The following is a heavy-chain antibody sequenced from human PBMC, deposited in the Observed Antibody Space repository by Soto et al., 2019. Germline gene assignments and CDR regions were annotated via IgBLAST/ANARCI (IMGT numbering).Heavy chain of an antibody. J-gene: IGHJ6*02. D-gene: IGHD1-1*01. CDR3: VRQGIGNLHGLVDV. CDR2: VYSTGGT. CDR1: SGPTSSHN. V-gene: IGHV4-59*08. Sequence: QVQLQQSGPGLVKPSETLSLTCSVSSGPTSSHNWGWIRQTPGRGLEWMGYVYSTGGTSYNPSLNSRVTISADTSTNHISLTLTSVTAADTAVYYCVRQGIGNLHGLVDVWGQGTKVRVSS.